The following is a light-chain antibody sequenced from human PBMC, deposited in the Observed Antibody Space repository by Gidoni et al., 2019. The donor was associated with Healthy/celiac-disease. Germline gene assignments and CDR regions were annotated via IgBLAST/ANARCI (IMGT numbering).Light chain of an antibody. CDR1: TSLIHSDDKTY. Sequence: IVMTQPPLTLHVTPGQPTSISVTSSTSLIHSDDKTYLYWYLQKPGQPPQLLIYEFSNLFSGVPDRVSGSGSGTDFTLKISRVEADDGGVYYCMQSIQLPRTFGGGTKVEIK. CDR2: EFS. V-gene: IGKV2D-29*01. CDR3: MQSIQLPRT. J-gene: IGKJ4*01.